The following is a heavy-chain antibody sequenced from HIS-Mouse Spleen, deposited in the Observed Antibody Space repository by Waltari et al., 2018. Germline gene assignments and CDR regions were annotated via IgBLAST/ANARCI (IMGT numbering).Heavy chain of an antibody. V-gene: IGHV4-39*07. CDR3: AREIPYSSSWYDWYFDL. Sequence: QLQLQESGPGLVKPSETLSLTCTVPGGSTSSSSYYWGWIRQPPGKGLEWIGSIYYSGSTYYTPSLKSRVTISVDTSKNQFSLKLSSVTAADTAVYYCAREIPYSSSWYDWYFDLWGRGTLVTVSS. J-gene: IGHJ2*01. D-gene: IGHD6-13*01. CDR2: IYYSGST. CDR1: GGSTSSSSYY.